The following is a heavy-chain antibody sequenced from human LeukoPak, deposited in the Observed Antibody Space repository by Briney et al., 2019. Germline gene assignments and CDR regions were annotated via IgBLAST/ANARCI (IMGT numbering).Heavy chain of an antibody. D-gene: IGHD3-16*02. CDR3: ARGVPTGYYDYVRGSDRPPHFDY. V-gene: IGHV3-21*01. J-gene: IGHJ4*02. CDR1: GFTFSSYS. CDR2: ISSSSSYI. Sequence: GGSLRLSCAASGFTFSSYSMNWVRQAPGKGLEWVSSISSSSSYIYYADSVKGRFTISRDNAKNSLYLQMNSLRAEDTAVYYCARGVPTGYYDYVRGSDRPPHFDYWGQGTLVTVSS.